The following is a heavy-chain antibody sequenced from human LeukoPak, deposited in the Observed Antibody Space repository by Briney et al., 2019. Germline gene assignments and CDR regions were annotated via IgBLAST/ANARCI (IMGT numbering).Heavy chain of an antibody. Sequence: ASVKVSCKASGYTFTTYGISWVRQAPGQGLEWMGWISTYNGNTKSAQKLQGRVTMTTDTSTSTAYMELRSLRSDDTAVYYCAREVSWGSHYFDYWGQGTLVTVSS. V-gene: IGHV1-18*01. J-gene: IGHJ4*02. D-gene: IGHD7-27*01. CDR1: GYTFTTYG. CDR3: AREVSWGSHYFDY. CDR2: ISTYNGNT.